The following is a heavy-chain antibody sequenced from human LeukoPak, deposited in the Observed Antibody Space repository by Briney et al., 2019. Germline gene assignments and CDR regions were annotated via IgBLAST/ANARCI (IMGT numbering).Heavy chain of an antibody. Sequence: GASVKVSCKASGYTFTGYNIHWVRQAPGQGLEWMGWINPNSGGSNYAQKFQGRVTMTRDTSISTAYMELSRLRSDDTAVYYCARDDHQLRYCSSTSCYNGIHAFDIWGQGTMVTVSS. V-gene: IGHV1-2*02. J-gene: IGHJ3*02. CDR2: INPNSGGS. D-gene: IGHD2-2*02. CDR3: ARDDHQLRYCSSTSCYNGIHAFDI. CDR1: GYTFTGYN.